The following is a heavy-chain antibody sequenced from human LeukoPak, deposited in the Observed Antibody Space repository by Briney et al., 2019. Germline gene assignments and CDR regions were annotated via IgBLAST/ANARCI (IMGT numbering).Heavy chain of an antibody. Sequence: SETLSLTSAVYGGSFSGYYWSWIRQPPGKGLEWIGEINHSGSTNYNPSLKSRVTISVDTSKNLFSLKLSSVTAADTAVCYCARLAPAVVVPAAIPDPNWFDPWGQGTLVTVSS. CDR2: INHSGST. CDR3: ARLAPAVVVPAAIPDPNWFDP. D-gene: IGHD2-2*02. V-gene: IGHV4-34*01. J-gene: IGHJ5*02. CDR1: GGSFSGYY.